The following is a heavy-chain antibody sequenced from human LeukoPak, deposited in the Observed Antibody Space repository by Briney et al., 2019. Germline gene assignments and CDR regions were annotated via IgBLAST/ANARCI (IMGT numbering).Heavy chain of an antibody. CDR2: TYSGGST. J-gene: IGHJ6*02. Sequence: GGSQRLSCAASGFTVSSNYMSWVRQAPGKGLEWVSVTYSGGSTFYADSVKGRFTISRDNSKNTLYLQMNSLRAEDTAVYYCARGRYCSGGSCTYYYYYGMDVWGQGTTVTVSS. CDR1: GFTVSSNY. CDR3: ARGRYCSGGSCTYYYYYGMDV. V-gene: IGHV3-53*01. D-gene: IGHD2-15*01.